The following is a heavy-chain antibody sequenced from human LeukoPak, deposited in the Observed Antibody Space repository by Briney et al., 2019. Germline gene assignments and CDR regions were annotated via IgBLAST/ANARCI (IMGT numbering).Heavy chain of an antibody. Sequence: ASVKVSCKASGYTFTSYDINWVRQATEQGLEWMGWMNPNSGNTGYAQKFQGRVTMTRNTSISTAYMELSSLRSEDTAVYYCARDWGYSSSWYIGYYYYGMDAWGQGTTVTVSS. D-gene: IGHD6-13*01. CDR3: ARDWGYSSSWYIGYYYYGMDA. CDR2: MNPNSGNT. V-gene: IGHV1-8*01. CDR1: GYTFTSYD. J-gene: IGHJ6*02.